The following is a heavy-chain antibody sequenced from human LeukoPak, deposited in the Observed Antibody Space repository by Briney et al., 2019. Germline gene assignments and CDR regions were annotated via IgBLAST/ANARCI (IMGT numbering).Heavy chain of an antibody. J-gene: IGHJ6*03. CDR3: AREYCSGGSCYSTWNSYYYYYMDV. D-gene: IGHD2-15*01. V-gene: IGHV3-7*01. CDR2: IKQGGSEK. Sequence: GGSLRLSCAASGFTFSSYWMSWVRQAPGKGLEWVANIKQGGSEKYYVDSVKGRFTISRDNAKNSLYLQMNSLRAEDTAVYYCAREYCSGGSCYSTWNSYYYYYMDVWAKGPRSPSP. CDR1: GFTFSSYW.